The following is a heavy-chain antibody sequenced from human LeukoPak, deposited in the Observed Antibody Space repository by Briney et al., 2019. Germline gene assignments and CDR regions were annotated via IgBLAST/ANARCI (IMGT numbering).Heavy chain of an antibody. CDR3: AKATRTFFSSPLWSFGY. CDR1: GFTFSSYA. Sequence: PGGSLRLSCAASGFTFSSYAMSWVRQAPGKGLEWVSAISGSGGSTYYADSVKGRFTIPRDNSKNTLYLQMNSLRAEDTAVYYCAKATRTFFSSPLWSFGYWGQGTLVTVSS. D-gene: IGHD2-21*01. V-gene: IGHV3-23*01. J-gene: IGHJ4*02. CDR2: ISGSGGST.